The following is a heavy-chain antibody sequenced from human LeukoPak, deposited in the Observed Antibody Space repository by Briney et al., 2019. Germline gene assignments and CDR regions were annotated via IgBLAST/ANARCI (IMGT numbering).Heavy chain of an antibody. CDR3: AREWQRRSTVNSTVDWFDP. D-gene: IGHD4-11*01. CDR1: GVSISSGSYY. CDR2: LYTSGST. Sequence: SETLSLTCTVSGVSISSGSYYGSWIRQPAGKGLEWIGRLYTSGSTNYNPSLKSRVTISVDTSKNQFSLKLSSVTAADTAVYYCAREWQRRSTVNSTVDWFDPWGQGTLVTVSS. V-gene: IGHV4-61*02. J-gene: IGHJ5*02.